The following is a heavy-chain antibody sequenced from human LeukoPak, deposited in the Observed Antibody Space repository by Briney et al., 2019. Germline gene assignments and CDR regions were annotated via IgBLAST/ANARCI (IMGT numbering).Heavy chain of an antibody. CDR1: GYTFTGYY. J-gene: IGHJ5*02. CDR3: ARVLLWFGETSENWFDP. Sequence: ASVKVSCKASGYTFTGYYMHWVRQAPGQGLEWMGRINPNSGGTNYAQKFQGRVTMTRDTSISTAYMELSRLRSDDTAVYYCARVLLWFGETSENWFDPWGQGTPVTVSS. D-gene: IGHD3-10*01. CDR2: INPNSGGT. V-gene: IGHV1-2*06.